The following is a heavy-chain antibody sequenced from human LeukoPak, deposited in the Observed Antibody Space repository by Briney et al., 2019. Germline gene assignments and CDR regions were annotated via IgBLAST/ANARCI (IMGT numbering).Heavy chain of an antibody. CDR3: ARGSHSTFDF. V-gene: IGHV6-1*01. CDR2: TYRRTIIYN. Sequence: SQTHSLTYAICGDSVSINSLAWNWIRKSPSRGLEWLGRTYRRTIIYNDNAETQKRRIIITLDTSKTQFSLQLNSVTHEDTATYYCARGSHSTFDFWGQGTMVTVSS. CDR1: GDSVSINSLA. J-gene: IGHJ3*01. D-gene: IGHD2/OR15-2a*01.